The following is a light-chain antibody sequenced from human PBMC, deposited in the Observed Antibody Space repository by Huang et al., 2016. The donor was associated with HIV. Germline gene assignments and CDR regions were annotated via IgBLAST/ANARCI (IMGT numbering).Light chain of an antibody. Sequence: IQLTQSPSSLSASVGDRVTITCRASQGISSFLAWYQPKPGKAPKLRMYAASTLHSGVPLRFSGSGSGTDFTLTISSLQPEDFATYYCQQFNNYPLTFGGGTKVEIK. CDR1: QGISSF. CDR2: AAS. CDR3: QQFNNYPLT. J-gene: IGKJ4*01. V-gene: IGKV1-9*01.